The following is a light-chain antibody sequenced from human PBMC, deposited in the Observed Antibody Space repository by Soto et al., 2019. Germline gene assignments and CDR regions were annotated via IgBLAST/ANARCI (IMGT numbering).Light chain of an antibody. V-gene: IGLV2-14*02. CDR1: SSDFGSHNL. CDR3: SYYTRSSSYV. CDR2: EGS. J-gene: IGLJ1*01. Sequence: QSVLTQPASVSGSPGQSITISCTGTSSDFGSHNLVSWYQQHPGNAPKLMIYEGSKRPSGVSNRFSGFKSGTTASLTISGLQAEDEADYYCSYYTRSSSYVFGGGTKVTVL.